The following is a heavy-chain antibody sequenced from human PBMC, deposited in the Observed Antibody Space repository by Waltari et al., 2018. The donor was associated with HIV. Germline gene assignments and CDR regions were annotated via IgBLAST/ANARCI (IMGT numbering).Heavy chain of an antibody. Sequence: EVQLLESGGGLVQPGGSLRLSCAASGSTFRNFWMHWVRQVPGKGPVWISRLNGDGTTNLYADSVKGRFTISRDNTRDALYLQMNSLRAEDTAVYYCARRHATEGVLDLWGRGTLVTVSS. D-gene: IGHD3-10*01. CDR2: LNGDGTTN. V-gene: IGHV3-74*01. J-gene: IGHJ2*01. CDR3: ARRHATEGVLDL. CDR1: GSTFRNFW.